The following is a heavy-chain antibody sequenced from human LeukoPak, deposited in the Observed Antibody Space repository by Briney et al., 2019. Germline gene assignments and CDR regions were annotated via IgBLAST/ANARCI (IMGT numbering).Heavy chain of an antibody. CDR3: AKDKIAARPQGYYYTDV. J-gene: IGHJ6*03. D-gene: IGHD6-6*01. V-gene: IGHV3-23*01. Sequence: GGSLRLSCAASGFTFGSYAMSWVRQAPGKGLEWVSAISGSGGSTYYADSVKGRFTISRDNSKNTLYLQMNSLRAEDTAVYYCAKDKIAARPQGYYYTDVWGKGTTVTVSS. CDR2: ISGSGGST. CDR1: GFTFGSYA.